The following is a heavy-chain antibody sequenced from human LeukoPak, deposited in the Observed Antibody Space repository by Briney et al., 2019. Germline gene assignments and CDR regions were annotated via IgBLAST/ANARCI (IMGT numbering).Heavy chain of an antibody. Sequence: ASVKVSCKASGYTFTGYYMHWVRQAPGQGLEWMGWINPNSGGTSYSQKFLGRVTITREKSASTAYMVLSGLTSEDMAVYYCARVQLATGVVDYWGQGTLVTVSS. CDR2: INPNSGGT. CDR3: ARVQLATGVVDY. CDR1: GYTFTGYY. J-gene: IGHJ4*02. D-gene: IGHD1-1*01. V-gene: IGHV1-2*02.